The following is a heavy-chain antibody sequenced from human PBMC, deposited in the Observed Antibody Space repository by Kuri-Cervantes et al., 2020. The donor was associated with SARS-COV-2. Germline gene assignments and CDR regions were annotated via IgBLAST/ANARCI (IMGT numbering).Heavy chain of an antibody. D-gene: IGHD4-17*01. Sequence: GESLKISCAASGFTFDDYGMSWVRQAPGKGLEWVSGINWNGGSTGYADSVKGRFTISRDNAKNSLYLQMNSLRAEDTALYHCATNDYGVSYMDVWGKGNTVTVSS. J-gene: IGHJ6*03. V-gene: IGHV3-20*01. CDR3: ATNDYGVSYMDV. CDR1: GFTFDDYG. CDR2: INWNGGST.